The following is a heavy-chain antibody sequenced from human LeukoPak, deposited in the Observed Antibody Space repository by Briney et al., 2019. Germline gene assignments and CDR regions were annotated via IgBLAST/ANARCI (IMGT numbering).Heavy chain of an antibody. J-gene: IGHJ4*02. CDR2: IYYSGST. Sequence: SETLSLTCTVSGGSISGYYWSWIRQTPEKGLEWIAYIYYSGSTNYNPSLKSRVTISVDTSKNQFSLKLSSVTAADTAVYYCARDYQGGYGDKTVDYWGQGTLVTVSS. CDR1: GGSISGYY. V-gene: IGHV4-59*12. D-gene: IGHD5-18*01. CDR3: ARDYQGGYGDKTVDY.